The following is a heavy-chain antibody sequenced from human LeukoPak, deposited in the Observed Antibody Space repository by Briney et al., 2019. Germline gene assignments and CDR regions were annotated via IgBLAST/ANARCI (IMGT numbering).Heavy chain of an antibody. CDR2: IIPILGIA. D-gene: IGHD3-22*01. V-gene: IGHV1-69*04. J-gene: IGHJ4*02. Sequence: ASVKVSCKASGGTCSSYAISWVRQAPGQGLEGMRRIIPILGIANYAQKFQGRVTITADKYTSTDYMDLSSLSSEDTAVYYCARGIYYYDSSGYHFDYWGQGTLVTVSS. CDR3: ARGIYYYDSSGYHFDY. CDR1: GGTCSSYA.